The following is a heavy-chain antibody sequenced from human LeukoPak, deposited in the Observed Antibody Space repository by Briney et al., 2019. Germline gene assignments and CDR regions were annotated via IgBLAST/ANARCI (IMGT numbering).Heavy chain of an antibody. CDR2: ISAFNGNT. D-gene: IGHD3-10*01. CDR1: GYTFISYG. J-gene: IGHJ5*02. CDR3: ARFSYYYASGENWFDP. V-gene: IGHV1-18*01. Sequence: ASVKVSCKASGYTFISYGTSWVRHAPGQGLEWMGWISAFNGNTNYAQKPQGRATITTDTTTSTAYRGLRSLRSDDTAVYYCARFSYYYASGENWFDPWGQGTLVTVS.